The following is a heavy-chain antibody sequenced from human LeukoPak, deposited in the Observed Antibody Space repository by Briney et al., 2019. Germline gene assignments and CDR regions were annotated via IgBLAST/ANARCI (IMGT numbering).Heavy chain of an antibody. V-gene: IGHV3-64*01. CDR2: ISSNGGST. Sequence: GGSLRLSCAASGFTFSSYAMHWVRQAPGKGLEYVSAISSNGGSTYYANSVKGRFTISRDNSKNTLYLQMGSLRAEDMAVYYCASSVVAAGPGAFDIWGQGTMVTVSS. CDR3: ASSVVAAGPGAFDI. D-gene: IGHD2-15*01. J-gene: IGHJ3*02. CDR1: GFTFSSYA.